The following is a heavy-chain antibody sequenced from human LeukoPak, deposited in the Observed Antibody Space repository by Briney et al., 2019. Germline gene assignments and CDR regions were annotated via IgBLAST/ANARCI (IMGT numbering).Heavy chain of an antibody. D-gene: IGHD1-26*01. V-gene: IGHV1-2*02. CDR1: GYTFTGYY. CDR3: ARGTWEAAARPYSFDT. Sequence: ASVKVSCKASGYTFTGYYMHWVRQAPGQGLEWMGWINPNSGGTNYAQKFQGRVTMTRDTSISTAYMELSRLRSDDAAVYFCARGTWEAAARPYSFDTWGQGTLVTVSS. CDR2: INPNSGGT. J-gene: IGHJ5*02.